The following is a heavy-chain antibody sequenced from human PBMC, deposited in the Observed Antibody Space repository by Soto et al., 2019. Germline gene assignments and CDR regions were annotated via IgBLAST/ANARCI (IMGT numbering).Heavy chain of an antibody. D-gene: IGHD3-16*01. V-gene: IGHV3-30*18. J-gene: IGHJ5*02. CDR3: AKLHEGRGLWFDP. Sequence: QVQLVQSGAEVKKPGASVKVSCKASGYTFTSYGISWVRQAPGKGLEWVAVISYDGSNKYYADSVKGRFTISRDNSKNTLYLQMNSLRAEDTAVYYCAKLHEGRGLWFDPWGQGTLVTVSS. CDR2: ISYDGSNK. CDR1: GYTFTSYG.